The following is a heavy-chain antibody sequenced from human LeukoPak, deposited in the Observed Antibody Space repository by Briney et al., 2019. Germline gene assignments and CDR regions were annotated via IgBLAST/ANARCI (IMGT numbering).Heavy chain of an antibody. CDR2: IWYDGSNK. CDR3: AKKAAPVSAIRAGFDY. J-gene: IGHJ4*02. Sequence: GGSLRLSCAAAGFTFSSYGMHWVRQAPGTGLEWVAVIWYDGSNKYYADSVKGRFTISRDNSKNTLYLQMNSLRADDTAVYYCAKKAAPVSAIRAGFDYWGQGTLVTVSS. D-gene: IGHD2-21*01. V-gene: IGHV3-30*02. CDR1: GFTFSSYG.